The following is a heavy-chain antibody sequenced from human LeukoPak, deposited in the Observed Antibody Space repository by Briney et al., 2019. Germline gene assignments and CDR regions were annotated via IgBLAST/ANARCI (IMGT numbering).Heavy chain of an antibody. CDR1: GFTFSTYW. CDR2: IKQDGSEK. D-gene: IGHD4-23*01. J-gene: IGHJ4*02. Sequence: GGSLGLSCAASGFTFSTYWMTWVRQAPGKGLEWVANIKQDGSEKYYVDSVKGRFTISRDNAKNSLYLQMNSLKVEDTALYYCAKFSPYGGNSYWGQGTLVTVSS. CDR3: AKFSPYGGNSY. V-gene: IGHV3-7*03.